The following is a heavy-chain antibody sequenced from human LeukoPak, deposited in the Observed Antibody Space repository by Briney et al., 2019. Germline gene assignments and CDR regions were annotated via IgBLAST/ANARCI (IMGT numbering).Heavy chain of an antibody. J-gene: IGHJ3*02. CDR1: GYSISSGYY. Sequence: SETLSLTCTVSGYSISSGYYWGWIRQPPGKGLEWIGSGSTYYNPSLKSRVTISVDTSKNQFSLKLSSVTAADTAVYYCARVALITIHENDAFDIWGQGTVVTVSS. V-gene: IGHV4-38-2*02. CDR2: SGST. D-gene: IGHD3-3*01. CDR3: ARVALITIHENDAFDI.